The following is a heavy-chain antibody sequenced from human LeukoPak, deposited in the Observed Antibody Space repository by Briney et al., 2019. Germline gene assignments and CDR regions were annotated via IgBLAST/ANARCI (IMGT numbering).Heavy chain of an antibody. CDR2: IYTSGST. Sequence: SQTLSLTCTVSGGSISSGSYYWSWIRQPAGKGLEWIGRIYTSGSTNYNPSLKSRVTISVDTSKNQFSLKLSSVTAADTAVYYCARTDVAAAYYYYYMDVWGKGTTVTISS. J-gene: IGHJ6*03. CDR1: GGSISSGSYY. CDR3: ARTDVAAAYYYYYMDV. V-gene: IGHV4-61*02. D-gene: IGHD6-13*01.